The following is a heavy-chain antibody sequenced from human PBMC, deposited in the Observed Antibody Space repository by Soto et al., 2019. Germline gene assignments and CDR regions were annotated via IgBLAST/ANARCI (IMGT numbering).Heavy chain of an antibody. J-gene: IGHJ4*02. CDR2: IGTAGDT. CDR1: GFTFSSYD. CDR3: ARGYATGGYFDY. D-gene: IGHD7-27*01. Sequence: GGSLRLSCAASGFTFSSYDMHWVRQATGKGLEWVSAIGTAGDTYYPGSVKGRFTISRENAKNSLYLQMNSLRAEDTAVYYCARGYATGGYFDYWGQGTLVTVSS. V-gene: IGHV3-13*01.